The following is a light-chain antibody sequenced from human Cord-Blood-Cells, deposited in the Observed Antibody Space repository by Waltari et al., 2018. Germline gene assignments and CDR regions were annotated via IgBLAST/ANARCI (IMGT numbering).Light chain of an antibody. V-gene: IGKV1-NL1*01. CDR2: AAS. CDR3: QQYYSTPPYT. Sequence: DIQMTQSPSSLSASVGDRVTITCRASQGISNSLAWYQQKPGKAPKLLLYAASRLESRVPSRFSGSGSGTDYTLTISSLQPEDFATYYCQQYYSTPPYTFGQGTKLEIK. CDR1: QGISNS. J-gene: IGKJ2*01.